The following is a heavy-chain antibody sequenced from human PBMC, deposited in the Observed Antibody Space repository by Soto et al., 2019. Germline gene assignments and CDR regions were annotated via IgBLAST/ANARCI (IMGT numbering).Heavy chain of an antibody. CDR2: IYSGGST. J-gene: IGHJ4*02. D-gene: IGHD3-22*01. CDR1: GFTVSSNY. V-gene: IGHV3-66*01. Sequence: GGSLRLSCAASGFTVSSNYMSWVRQAPGKGLEWVSAIYSGGSTYYADSVKGRFTISRDNSKNTLYLQMNSLRAEDTAVYYCARGFTTYYYDSSGYLAFDYWGQGTLVTVSS. CDR3: ARGFTTYYYDSSGYLAFDY.